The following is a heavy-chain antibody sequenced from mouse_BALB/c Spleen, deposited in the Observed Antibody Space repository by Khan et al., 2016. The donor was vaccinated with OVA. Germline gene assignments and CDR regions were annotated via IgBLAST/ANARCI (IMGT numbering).Heavy chain of an antibody. CDR3: ARKSTRDSY. D-gene: IGHD3-1*01. J-gene: IGHJ2*01. CDR2: INPSSGYT. V-gene: IGHV1-4*01. Sequence: QVQLKESGAELVKPGASVKMSCKASGYTFTSYTMHWVKQRPGQGLEWIGYINPSSGYTKYNQKFMDKATLTADKSSSTAYMQLSSLTSEDSAVYYWARKSTRDSYWSQGTTLKVSS. CDR1: GYTFTSYT.